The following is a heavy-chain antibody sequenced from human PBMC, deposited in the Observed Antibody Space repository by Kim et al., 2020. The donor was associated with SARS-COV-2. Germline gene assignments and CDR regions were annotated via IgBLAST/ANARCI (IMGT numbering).Heavy chain of an antibody. D-gene: IGHD3-10*01. Sequence: GGSLRLSCAASGFTFSSYDMHWVRQATGKGLEWVSAIGTAGDTYYPGSVKGRFTISRENAKNSLYLQMNSLRAGDTAVYYCARTAPFYGSGSYYSGCRDAFDIWGQGTMVTVSS. V-gene: IGHV3-13*01. CDR2: IGTAGDT. CDR3: ARTAPFYGSGSYYSGCRDAFDI. CDR1: GFTFSSYD. J-gene: IGHJ3*02.